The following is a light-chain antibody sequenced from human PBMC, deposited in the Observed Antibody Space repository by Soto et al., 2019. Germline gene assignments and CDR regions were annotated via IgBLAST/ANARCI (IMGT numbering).Light chain of an antibody. CDR2: DAS. J-gene: IGKJ4*01. V-gene: IGKV3-15*01. CDR3: QQCSWHPFTVT. CDR1: QSVSSN. Sequence: EIVMTQSPATLSVSPGERATLSCRAIQSVSSNLAWYQQKPGQALRLLIYDASTRATGIPARFSGSGSGTEYTLTISSLQSEDSAVYYCQQCSWHPFTVTFGGGTKVEIK.